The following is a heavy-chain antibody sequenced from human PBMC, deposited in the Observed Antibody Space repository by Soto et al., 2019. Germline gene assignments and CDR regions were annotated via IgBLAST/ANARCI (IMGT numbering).Heavy chain of an antibody. CDR1: GGSFSGYY. D-gene: IGHD3-10*01. V-gene: IGHV4-34*01. J-gene: IGHJ3*02. CDR2: INHSGST. CDR3: AREVLLWFGEPPDAFDI. Sequence: SETLSLTCAVYGGSFSGYYWSWIRQPPGKGLEWIGEINHSGSTNYNPSLKSRVTISVDTSKNQFSLKLSSVTAADTAVYYCAREVLLWFGEPPDAFDIWGQGTMVTVS.